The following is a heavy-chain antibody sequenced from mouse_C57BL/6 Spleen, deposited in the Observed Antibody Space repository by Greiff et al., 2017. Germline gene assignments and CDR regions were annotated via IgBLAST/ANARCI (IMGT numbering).Heavy chain of an antibody. CDR2: IHPSDSDT. CDR1: GYTFTSYW. Sequence: QVQLQQPGAELVKPGASVKMSCKASGYTFTSYWMHWVKQRPGQGLEWIGRIHPSDSDTNYNQKFKGKATLTVDKSSSTAYMQLSSLTSEDSAVYYCAMERGGGSSYGSWFAYWGQGTLVTVSA. J-gene: IGHJ3*01. D-gene: IGHD1-1*01. CDR3: AMERGGGSSYGSWFAY. V-gene: IGHV1-74*01.